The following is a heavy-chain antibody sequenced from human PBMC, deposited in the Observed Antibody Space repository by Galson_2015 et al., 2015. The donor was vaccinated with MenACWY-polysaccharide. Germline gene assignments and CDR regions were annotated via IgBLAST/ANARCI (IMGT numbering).Heavy chain of an antibody. J-gene: IGHJ2*01. D-gene: IGHD2-15*01. Sequence: SVKVSCKASGGTFSSYAINWVRQAPGQGLEWMGRIMPVINIANYAQKFQGRVTITADKSTSTAYMELSSLRSEDTAVYYCARGGYCSGGSCSPEGGYYWYFDLWGRGTLVTVSS. CDR1: GGTFSSYA. CDR2: IMPVINIA. V-gene: IGHV1-69*04. CDR3: ARGGYCSGGSCSPEGGYYWYFDL.